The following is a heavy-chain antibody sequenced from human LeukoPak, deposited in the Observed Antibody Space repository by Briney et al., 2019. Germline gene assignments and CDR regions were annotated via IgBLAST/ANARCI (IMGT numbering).Heavy chain of an antibody. J-gene: IGHJ4*02. V-gene: IGHV3-23*01. CDR3: ARDQYDFWSAYGFDY. CDR2: ISGSDGST. D-gene: IGHD3-3*01. CDR1: GFTFSSHA. Sequence: GGSLRLSCAASGFTFSSHAMTWVRQAPGKGLEWVSGISGSDGSTYYADSVVGRFTISRDNSKSTLYLQMNSLRADDTAIYYCARDQYDFWSAYGFDYWGRETLVTVSS.